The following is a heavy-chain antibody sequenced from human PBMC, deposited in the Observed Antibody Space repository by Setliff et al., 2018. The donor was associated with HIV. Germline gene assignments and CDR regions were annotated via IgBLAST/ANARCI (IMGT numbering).Heavy chain of an antibody. D-gene: IGHD3-3*01. J-gene: IGHJ6*03. CDR2: IIPILGVA. Sequence: ASVKVFCKASRSTFNSHTINWVRQAPGQGLDWMGRIIPILGVANYAQRFQGKVTITADKSTSTAYMELTSLRFDDTAMYYCVRGVQSPPHYSYYYMDVWGEGTMVTVS. CDR3: VRGVQSPPHYSYYYMDV. V-gene: IGHV1-69*02. CDR1: RSTFNSHT.